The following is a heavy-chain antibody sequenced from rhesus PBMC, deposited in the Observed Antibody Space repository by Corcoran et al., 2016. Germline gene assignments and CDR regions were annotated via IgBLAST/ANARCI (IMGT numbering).Heavy chain of an antibody. Sequence: QVQLQESGPGVVKPSETLSLTCAVSGGSISDSYRWSGIRQPPGKGLEWIGYIYGSSTSTNSIPSLKSRVTISKDTSKNQFSLKLSSVTAADTAVYYCAREIWTGYYFDYWGQGVLVTVSS. CDR1: GGSISDSYR. CDR2: IYGSSTST. CDR3: AREIWTGYYFDY. J-gene: IGHJ4*01. V-gene: IGHV4S10*01. D-gene: IGHD3-3*01.